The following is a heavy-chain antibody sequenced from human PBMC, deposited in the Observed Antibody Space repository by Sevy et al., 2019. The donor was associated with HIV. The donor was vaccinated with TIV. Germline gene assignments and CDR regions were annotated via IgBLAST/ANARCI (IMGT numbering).Heavy chain of an antibody. V-gene: IGHV3-7*01. CDR2: IKQDGSEK. D-gene: IGHD3-10*01. J-gene: IGHJ4*02. CDR1: EFTFSNFW. Sequence: GGSLRLSCAASEFTFSNFWMSWVRQAPGKGLEWVATIKQDGSEKYYVDSVRGRFTISRDNAKNSLFLQLNSLRAEDTAVYYCARDQGLFLRFFFDSWGQGALVTVSS. CDR3: ARDQGLFLRFFFDS.